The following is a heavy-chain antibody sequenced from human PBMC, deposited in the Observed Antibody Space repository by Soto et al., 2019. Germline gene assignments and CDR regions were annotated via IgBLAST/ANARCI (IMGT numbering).Heavy chain of an antibody. CDR1: RFTFTSYA. CDR3: AKAGRGHSYSYYYDC. J-gene: IGHJ4*02. CDR2: ISGRGAST. V-gene: IGHV3-23*01. Sequence: PGGSLRLSCAASRFTFTSYAMTWVRQAPGKGLEWLSTISGRGASTYDTDSVKGRFTISRDNSKNMLYLQLNSLRAEDTAVYYCAKAGRGHSYSYYYDCWGQGTLVTVSS. D-gene: IGHD5-18*01.